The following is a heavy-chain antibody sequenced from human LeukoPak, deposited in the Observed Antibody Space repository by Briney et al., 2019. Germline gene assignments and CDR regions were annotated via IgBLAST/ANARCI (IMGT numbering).Heavy chain of an antibody. V-gene: IGHV3-30*18. J-gene: IGHJ4*02. Sequence: GGSLRLSCAASGFTFSNNGMDWVRQAPGKGLEGVAVISYDGSNKYYADSVKGRFTISRDNSKNTLYLQMNSLRAEDTAVYYCAKSPSRYDFWSSYYSYFDYWGRGTLVTVSS. D-gene: IGHD3-3*01. CDR3: AKSPSRYDFWSSYYSYFDY. CDR1: GFTFSNNG. CDR2: ISYDGSNK.